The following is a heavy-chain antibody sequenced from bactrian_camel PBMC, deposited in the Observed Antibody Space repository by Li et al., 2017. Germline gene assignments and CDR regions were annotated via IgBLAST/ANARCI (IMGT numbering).Heavy chain of an antibody. Sequence: VESGGSLRLSCAASGFTFSSDAMSWVRQAPGKGLEWVSGISSDGTRRYYVDSVKGRFTISRDYAKNALNLQMDNLEPEDSGMYYCAADGPSFGSGLCLTSRAYNYWARGPRSPSP. D-gene: IGHD6*01. CDR3: AADGPSFGSGLCLTSRAYNY. CDR2: ISSDGTRR. J-gene: IGHJ4*01. CDR1: GFTFSSDA. V-gene: IGHV3S31*01.